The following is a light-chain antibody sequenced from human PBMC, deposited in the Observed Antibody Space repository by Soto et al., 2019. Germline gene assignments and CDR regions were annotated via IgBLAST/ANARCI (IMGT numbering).Light chain of an antibody. Sequence: QSVLTQPPSASGTPGQRVTVSCSGSSSNIGSNTVNWYQQLPGTAPKLLIYSNNQRPSGVPDRFSGSKSGTSASLAISGLQSEDEADYYCAAWDDSLKGFVFGNGTKVTVL. CDR1: SSNIGSNT. V-gene: IGLV1-44*01. CDR2: SNN. J-gene: IGLJ1*01. CDR3: AAWDDSLKGFV.